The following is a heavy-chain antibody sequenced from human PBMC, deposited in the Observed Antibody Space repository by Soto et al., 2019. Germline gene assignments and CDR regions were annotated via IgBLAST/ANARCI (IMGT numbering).Heavy chain of an antibody. CDR1: GFTFSGHW. Sequence: EAQLVESGGGLVQPAGSLRLSCAGSGFTFSGHWMIWFRQAPGKGLEWVASINEDGTERKYVDSVTGRFTTSIHNAKNSLYLQRDTRRVEDTAVYYCARVKMGANDIWGQGTLVTVTS. J-gene: IGHJ4*02. D-gene: IGHD1-26*01. CDR3: ARVKMGANDI. CDR2: INEDGTER. V-gene: IGHV3-7*05.